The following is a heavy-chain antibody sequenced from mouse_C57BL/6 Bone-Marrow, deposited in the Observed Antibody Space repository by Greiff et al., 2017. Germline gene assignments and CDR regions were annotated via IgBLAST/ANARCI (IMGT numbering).Heavy chain of an antibody. D-gene: IGHD1-1*01. Sequence: VQLKQSGPELVKPGASVKISCKASGYSFTGYYMNWVKQSPEKSLEWIGEINPSTGGTTYNQKFKAKATLTVDKSSSTAYMQLKSLTSEDSAVYYCARSITTVVAHWYFDVWGTGTTVTVSS. V-gene: IGHV1-42*01. CDR1: GYSFTGYY. J-gene: IGHJ1*03. CDR3: ARSITTVVAHWYFDV. CDR2: INPSTGGT.